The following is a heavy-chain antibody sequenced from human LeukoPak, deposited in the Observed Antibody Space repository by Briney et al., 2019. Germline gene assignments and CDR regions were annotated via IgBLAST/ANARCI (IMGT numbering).Heavy chain of an antibody. CDR3: ARDNSNYLYYYYGMDV. CDR2: ISYDGSNK. J-gene: IGHJ6*02. CDR1: GFTFSSYG. V-gene: IGHV3-30*03. Sequence: PGGSLRLSCAASGFTFSSYGMHWVRQAPGKGLEWVAVISYDGSNKYYADSVKGRFTISRDNSKNTLYLQMNSLRAEDTAVYYCARDNSNYLYYYYGMDVWGQGTTVTVSS. D-gene: IGHD4-11*01.